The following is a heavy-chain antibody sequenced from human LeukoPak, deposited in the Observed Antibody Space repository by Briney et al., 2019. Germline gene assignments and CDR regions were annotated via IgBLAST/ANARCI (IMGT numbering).Heavy chain of an antibody. J-gene: IGHJ3*01. D-gene: IGHD1-26*01. Sequence: SETLSLTCAVSGGSLTVYFWTWIRQAPGKGLEWIGHLYYSGSTYYNPSLESRVSIQIDTYKNQFSLELNSVTAADAAVYYCARGLGGTYYAVGLDLWGQGTLVTVSS. V-gene: IGHV4-59*01. CDR1: GGSLTVYF. CDR3: ARGLGGTYYAVGLDL. CDR2: LYYSGST.